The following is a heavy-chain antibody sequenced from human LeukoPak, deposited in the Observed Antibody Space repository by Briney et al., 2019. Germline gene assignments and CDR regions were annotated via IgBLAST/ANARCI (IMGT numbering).Heavy chain of an antibody. V-gene: IGHV1-69*05. D-gene: IGHD3-22*01. CDR3: ARDRYYYDSSGHYSGAFDI. J-gene: IGHJ3*02. CDR1: GGTFSSYA. Sequence: ASVRVSCKASGGTFSSYAISWVRQAPGQGLEWMGGIIPIFGTANYAQKFQGRVTITTVESTSTAYMELSSLRSEDTAVYYCARDRYYYDSSGHYSGAFDIWGQGTMVTVSS. CDR2: IIPIFGTA.